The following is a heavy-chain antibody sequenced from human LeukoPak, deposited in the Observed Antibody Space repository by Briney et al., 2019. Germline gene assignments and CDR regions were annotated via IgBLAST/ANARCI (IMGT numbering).Heavy chain of an antibody. CDR1: GFTFSDYY. CDR3: ASGYCSSTSCYALVDY. D-gene: IGHD2-2*03. Sequence: GGSLRLSCAASGFTFSDYYMSWIRQAPGKGLEWVSYISSSGSTIYYADSVKGRFTISRDNAKNSLYLQMNSLRAEDTAVYYCASGYCSSTSCYALVDYWGQGTLVTVSS. V-gene: IGHV3-11*01. CDR2: ISSSGSTI. J-gene: IGHJ4*02.